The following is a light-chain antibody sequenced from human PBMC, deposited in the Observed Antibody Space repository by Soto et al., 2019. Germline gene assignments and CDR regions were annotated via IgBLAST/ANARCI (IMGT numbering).Light chain of an antibody. CDR3: HQYYKSPRT. Sequence: EIVMTQSPATLSVSPGERATLSCRASQSAISNLAWYQQKPGQTPRLLIYDASTRATDIPARFSGSGSGTDFTPTISSLLSEDVAVYCCHQYYKSPRTFGGGTKVDIK. J-gene: IGKJ4*02. CDR1: QSAISN. CDR2: DAS. V-gene: IGKV3-15*01.